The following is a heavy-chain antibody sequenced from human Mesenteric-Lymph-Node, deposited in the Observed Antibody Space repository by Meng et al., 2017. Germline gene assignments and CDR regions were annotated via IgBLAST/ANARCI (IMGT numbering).Heavy chain of an antibody. Sequence: GGSLRLSCAASGFTFSSYAMHWVRQAPGKGLEWVAVISYDGSNKYYADSVKGRFTISRDNSKNTLYLQMNSLRAEDTAVYYCARGVSGYYDSSGSRYYYYYYGMDVWGQGTTVTVS. CDR2: ISYDGSNK. J-gene: IGHJ6*02. CDR3: ARGVSGYYDSSGSRYYYYYYGMDV. CDR1: GFTFSSYA. D-gene: IGHD3-22*01. V-gene: IGHV3-30*04.